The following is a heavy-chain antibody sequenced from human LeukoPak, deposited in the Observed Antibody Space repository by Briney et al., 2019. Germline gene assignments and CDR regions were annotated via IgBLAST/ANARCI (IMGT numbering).Heavy chain of an antibody. V-gene: IGHV4-4*07. Sequence: PSETLSLTCTVSGGSISSYYWSWIRQSAGKGLEWIGRIYTSGSTNYNPSLKSRVTMSVDTSKNQFSLKLSSVTAADTAVYYCARDLQLWFPPYYYYMDVWGKGTTVTVSS. D-gene: IGHD5-18*01. CDR3: ARDLQLWFPPYYYYMDV. J-gene: IGHJ6*03. CDR1: GGSISSYY. CDR2: IYTSGST.